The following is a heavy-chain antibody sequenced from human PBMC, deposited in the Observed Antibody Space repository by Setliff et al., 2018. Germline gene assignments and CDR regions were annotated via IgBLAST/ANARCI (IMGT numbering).Heavy chain of an antibody. V-gene: IGHV4-30-4*08. Sequence: LSLTCAVYGDSFSDYYWSWIRQAPGKGLEWIGDFYFRGSHYYKPSLESRLSISVDTSKNQLSLTLTSVTAADTAIYYCARGNGATTGWFDPWGQGTLVTVSS. CDR3: ARGNGATTGWFDP. J-gene: IGHJ5*02. D-gene: IGHD4-17*01. CDR1: GDSFSDYY. CDR2: FYFRGSH.